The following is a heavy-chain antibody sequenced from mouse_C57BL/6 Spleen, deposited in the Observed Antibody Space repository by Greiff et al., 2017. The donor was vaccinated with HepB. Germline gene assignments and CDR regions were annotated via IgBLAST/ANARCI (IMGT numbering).Heavy chain of an antibody. CDR2: IDPENGDT. J-gene: IGHJ2*01. CDR3: TRGIYYAYDGDY. CDR1: GFNIKDDY. Sequence: EVQLQQSGAELVRPGASVKLSCTASGFNIKDDYMHWVKQRPEQGLEWIGWIDPENGDTEYASKFQGKATITADTSSKTAYLQLSSLKSEDTAVYYCTRGIYYAYDGDYWGQGTTLTVSS. D-gene: IGHD2-2*01. V-gene: IGHV14-4*01.